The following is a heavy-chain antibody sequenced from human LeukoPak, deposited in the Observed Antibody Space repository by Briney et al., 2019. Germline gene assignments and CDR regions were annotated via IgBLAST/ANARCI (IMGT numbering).Heavy chain of an antibody. Sequence: SETLSLTCTVSGDSISSNNCFWGWFRQPPGKGLEWIGSMCYSGATYYNPPLKSRVTMSVDTSKKQFSLKLSSVTAADTAVYYCVKDRGNHTTDYWGQGTLVTVSS. J-gene: IGHJ4*02. D-gene: IGHD1-14*01. CDR1: GDSISSNNCF. CDR2: MCYSGAT. V-gene: IGHV4-39*07. CDR3: VKDRGNHTTDY.